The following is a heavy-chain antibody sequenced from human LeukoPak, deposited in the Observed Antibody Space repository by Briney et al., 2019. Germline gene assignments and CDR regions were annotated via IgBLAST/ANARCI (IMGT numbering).Heavy chain of an antibody. J-gene: IGHJ3*02. V-gene: IGHV3-23*01. CDR3: ANKICTVVTPRRREPDTFDI. CDR2: ISGSGGST. CDR1: GFTFSSYA. D-gene: IGHD4-23*01. Sequence: QPGGSLRLSCAASGFTFSSYAMSWVRQAPGKGLEWVSAISGSGGSTYYADSVKGRFTISRDNSKNTLYLQMNSLRAEDKAVCCCANKICTVVTPRRREPDTFDIWGKGTMVTVSS.